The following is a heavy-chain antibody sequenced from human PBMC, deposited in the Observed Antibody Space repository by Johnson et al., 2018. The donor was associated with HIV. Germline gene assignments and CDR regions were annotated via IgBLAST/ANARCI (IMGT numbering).Heavy chain of an antibody. V-gene: IGHV3-30-3*01. CDR1: GFTFSSYA. J-gene: IGHJ3*02. Sequence: QVQLVESGGGVVQPGRSLRLSCAASGFTFSSYAMHWVRQAPGKGLEWVAVISYDGSNKYYADSVKGRFTISRDNSKNTLYLQMNSLRAEDTAVYYCARECQYYYDSSGCTYDAFDIWGQGTMVTVSS. D-gene: IGHD3-22*01. CDR2: ISYDGSNK. CDR3: ARECQYYYDSSGCTYDAFDI.